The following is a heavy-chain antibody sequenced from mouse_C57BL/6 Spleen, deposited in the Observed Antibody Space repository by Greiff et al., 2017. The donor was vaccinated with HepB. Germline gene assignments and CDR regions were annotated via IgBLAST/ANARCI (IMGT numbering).Heavy chain of an antibody. Sequence: EVKVEESGGGLVQPGGSMKLSCVASGFTFSNYWMNWVRQSPEKGLEWVAQIRLKSDNYATHYAESVKGRFTISRDDSKSSVYLQMNNLRAEDTGIYYCTDGRVFAYWGQGTLVTVSA. J-gene: IGHJ3*01. CDR3: TDGRVFAY. D-gene: IGHD1-1*01. V-gene: IGHV6-3*01. CDR1: GFTFSNYW. CDR2: IRLKSDNYAT.